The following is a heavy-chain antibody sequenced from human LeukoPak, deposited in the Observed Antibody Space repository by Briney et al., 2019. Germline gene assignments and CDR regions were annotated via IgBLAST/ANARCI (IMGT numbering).Heavy chain of an antibody. V-gene: IGHV3-30*18. J-gene: IGHJ3*02. CDR3: AKLGYSSDACDI. CDR1: GFTFSSYG. CDR2: ISYDGSNK. D-gene: IGHD3-16*01. Sequence: GGSLRLSCAASGFTFSSYGMPWVRQAPGKGLEWVAVISYDGSNKYYADSVKGRFTISRDNSKNTLYLQMNSLRAEDTAVYYCAKLGYSSDACDIWGQGTMVTVSS.